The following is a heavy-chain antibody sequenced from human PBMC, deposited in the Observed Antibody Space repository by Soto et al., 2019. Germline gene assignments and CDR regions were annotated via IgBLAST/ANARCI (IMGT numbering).Heavy chain of an antibody. Sequence: PGGSLRLSCAASGFTFSSYEMDWVRQAPGKGLEWVAYISSSGNILYGASVRGRFTISRDNADNSLYLEMNSLTAEDTAVYYCTKEKSVMYSGYDAFDIWGRGTMVTVSS. CDR1: GFTFSSYE. J-gene: IGHJ3*02. CDR2: ISSSGNI. CDR3: TKEKSVMYSGYDAFDI. V-gene: IGHV3-48*03. D-gene: IGHD5-12*01.